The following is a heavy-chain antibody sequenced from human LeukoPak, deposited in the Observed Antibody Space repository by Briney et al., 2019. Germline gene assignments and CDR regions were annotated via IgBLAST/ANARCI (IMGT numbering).Heavy chain of an antibody. Sequence: GGSLRLSCAASGITFTNAWLTWVRQAPGKGLEWVGRVKTKGDGGAADYAAPVKGRFAISRDDSTKTLYLQMNSLKTEDTAVYYCTTDRMIYATNWAVSWFDPWGQGTLVTVSS. CDR2: VKTKGDGGAA. CDR1: GITFTNAW. J-gene: IGHJ5*02. V-gene: IGHV3-15*01. D-gene: IGHD2-8*01. CDR3: TTDRMIYATNWAVSWFDP.